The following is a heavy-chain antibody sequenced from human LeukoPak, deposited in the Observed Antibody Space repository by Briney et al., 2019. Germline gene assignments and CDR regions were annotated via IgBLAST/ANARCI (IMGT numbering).Heavy chain of an antibody. CDR1: GGSFSGYY. J-gene: IGHJ4*02. V-gene: IGHV4-34*09. Sequence: SETLSLTCAVYGGSFSGYYWSWIRQPPGKGLEWIGEINHSGSTNYNPSLKSRVTISVDTSKNQFSLKLSSVTAADTAVYYCARSSGYYSGFDYWGQGTLVTVSS. CDR3: ARSSGYYSGFDY. CDR2: INHSGST. D-gene: IGHD3-22*01.